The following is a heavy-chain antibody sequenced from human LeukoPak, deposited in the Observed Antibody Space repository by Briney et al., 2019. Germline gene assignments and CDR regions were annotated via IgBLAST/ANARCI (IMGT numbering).Heavy chain of an antibody. Sequence: GGSLRLSCSASGFSFTSYAMNWVRQAPGKGLEWVSSITTGSSYIYYADSVRGRFSVSRDNAKNSLYLEMNSLRAEDTAVYYCARVEATTARSYYYYYMDVWGKGATVTVSS. D-gene: IGHD1-1*01. CDR1: GFSFTSYA. V-gene: IGHV3-21*06. CDR2: ITTGSSYI. J-gene: IGHJ6*03. CDR3: ARVEATTARSYYYYYMDV.